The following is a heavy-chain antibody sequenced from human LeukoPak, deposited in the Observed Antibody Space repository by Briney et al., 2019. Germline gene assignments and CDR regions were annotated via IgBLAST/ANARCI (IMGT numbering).Heavy chain of an antibody. CDR1: GGTFSSYA. J-gene: IGHJ3*02. V-gene: IGHV1-69*05. Sequence: SVKVSCKASGGTFSSYAISWVRQAPGQRLEWRGGIIPIFGTANYAQKFQGRVTITTDESTSTAYMELSSLRSEDTAVYYCVRRFRDAFDIWGQGTMVTVSS. CDR2: IIPIFGTA. CDR3: VRRFRDAFDI. D-gene: IGHD3-3*01.